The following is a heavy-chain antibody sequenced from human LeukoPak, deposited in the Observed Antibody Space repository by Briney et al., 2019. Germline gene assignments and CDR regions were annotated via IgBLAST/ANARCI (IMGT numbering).Heavy chain of an antibody. J-gene: IGHJ5*02. V-gene: IGHV3-23*01. CDR2: ISGSGGSM. Sequence: GGSLRLSCAASGFTFSSYAMSWVRQAPGKGLEWVSAISGSGGSMYYADSVKGRFTISRDNSKNTLYLQMNSLRAEDTAVYYCARGIMVRGVGDWFDPWGQGTLVTVSS. CDR3: ARGIMVRGVGDWFDP. CDR1: GFTFSSYA. D-gene: IGHD3-10*01.